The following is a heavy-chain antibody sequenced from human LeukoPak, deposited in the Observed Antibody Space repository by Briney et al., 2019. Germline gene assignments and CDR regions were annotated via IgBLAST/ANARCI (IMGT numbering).Heavy chain of an antibody. CDR3: AREGGYGYGYIGDY. V-gene: IGHV3-30*04. D-gene: IGHD5-18*01. J-gene: IGHJ4*02. Sequence: PGGSLRLSCAASGFTFSSYAMHWVRQAPGKGLEWVAVISYDGSNKYYADSVKGRFTISRDNSKNTLYLQMNSLRAEDTAVYYCAREGGYGYGYIGDYWGQGTLVTVSS. CDR1: GFTFSSYA. CDR2: ISYDGSNK.